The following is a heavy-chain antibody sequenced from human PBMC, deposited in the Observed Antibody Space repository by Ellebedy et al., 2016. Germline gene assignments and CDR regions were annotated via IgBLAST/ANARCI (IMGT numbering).Heavy chain of an antibody. J-gene: IGHJ5*02. CDR1: GFTFSSYA. CDR2: ISYDGSNK. D-gene: IGHD3-10*01. Sequence: GESLKISXAAPGFTFSSYAMHWVRQAPGKGLEWVAVISYDGSNKYYADSVKGRFTISRDNSKNTLYLQMNSLRAEDATVYYCARPMVRGVSNWFDPWGQGTLVTVSS. V-gene: IGHV3-30-3*01. CDR3: ARPMVRGVSNWFDP.